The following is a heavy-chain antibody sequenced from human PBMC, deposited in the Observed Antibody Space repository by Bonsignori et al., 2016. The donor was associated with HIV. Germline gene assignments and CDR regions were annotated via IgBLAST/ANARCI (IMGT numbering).Heavy chain of an antibody. D-gene: IGHD5-18*01. Sequence: WIRHAPGKGLEWVAFIRYDGSNKYYADSVKGRFTISRDNSKNTLYLQMNSLRAEDTAVYYCVHSLHDAFDIWGQGTMVTVSS. CDR2: IRYDGSNK. V-gene: IGHV3-30*02. CDR3: VHSLHDAFDI. J-gene: IGHJ3*02.